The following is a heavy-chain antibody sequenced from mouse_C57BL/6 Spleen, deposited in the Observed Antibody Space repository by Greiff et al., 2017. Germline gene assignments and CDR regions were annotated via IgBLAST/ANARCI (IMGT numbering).Heavy chain of an antibody. CDR1: GYAFSSSW. J-gene: IGHJ1*03. CDR2: IYPGDGDT. Sequence: VQLVESGPELVKPGASVKISCKASGYAFSSSWMNWVKQRPGKGLEWIGRIYPGDGDTTYNGKFKGKATLTADKASSTAYMQRSSLTAEDSAVYFCARNYYGSSYWYFDVWGTGTTVTVSS. D-gene: IGHD1-1*01. CDR3: ARNYYGSSYWYFDV. V-gene: IGHV1-82*01.